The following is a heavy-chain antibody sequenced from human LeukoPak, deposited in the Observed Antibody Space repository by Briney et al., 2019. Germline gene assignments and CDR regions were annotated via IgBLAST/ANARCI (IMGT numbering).Heavy chain of an antibody. V-gene: IGHV3-15*01. CDR2: IKSKTDGGTT. J-gene: IGHJ1*01. CDR1: GFTFSNAW. Sequence: GGSLRLSCAASGFTFSNAWMSWVRQAPGKGLEWVGRIKSKTDGGTTDYAAPVKGRLTISRDDSKNTLYLQMNSLKTEDTAVYYCTTYYYDSSGYYSEYFQHWGQGTLVTVSS. CDR3: TTYYYDSSGYYSEYFQH. D-gene: IGHD3-22*01.